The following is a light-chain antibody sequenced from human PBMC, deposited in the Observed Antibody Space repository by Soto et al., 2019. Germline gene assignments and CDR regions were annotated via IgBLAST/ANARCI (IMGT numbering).Light chain of an antibody. V-gene: IGLV4-69*02. CDR3: QAWGPGGHWV. CDR2: VNIDGSH. J-gene: IGLJ3*02. Sequence: QSVLTQSPSTSASLGASVKLTCTLTSGHTTYAITWHQQQPEKGPRYLMRVNIDGSHSKGDGIPDRFSGSSSGAARYLTISNLQSEDEADYYCQAWGPGGHWVFGEGTKLTVL. CDR1: SGHTTYA.